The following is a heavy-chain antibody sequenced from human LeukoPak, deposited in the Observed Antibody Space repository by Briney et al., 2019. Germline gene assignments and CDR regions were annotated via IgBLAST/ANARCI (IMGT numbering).Heavy chain of an antibody. CDR3: VRHGDTDSCLAN. CDR1: GFTFSSSA. Sequence: GGSLRLSCAASGFTFSSSAMSWVRQAPGKGLEWASAISNNGGYTYYADSVKGRFTISRDNAKSSLYLQMNDLRAEDTAVYYCVRHGDTDSCLANWGQGTLVTVSS. J-gene: IGHJ4*02. CDR2: ISNNGGYT. D-gene: IGHD2-2*01. V-gene: IGHV3-21*01.